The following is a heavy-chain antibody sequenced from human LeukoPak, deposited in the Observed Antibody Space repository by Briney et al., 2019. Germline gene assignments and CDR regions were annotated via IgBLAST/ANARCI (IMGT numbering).Heavy chain of an antibody. CDR1: GFTFSIHW. D-gene: IGHD3-10*01. CDR3: ARGEDSGSFI. J-gene: IGHJ3*02. CDR2: IKEDSSDI. V-gene: IGHV3-7*04. Sequence: GGSLRLSCAASGFTFSIHWMSWVRQAPGKGLEWVANIKEDSSDIWYVDSVKGRFTISRDNAKNSLYLQMNSLRAEDTAVYYCARGEDSGSFIWGQGTMVTVSS.